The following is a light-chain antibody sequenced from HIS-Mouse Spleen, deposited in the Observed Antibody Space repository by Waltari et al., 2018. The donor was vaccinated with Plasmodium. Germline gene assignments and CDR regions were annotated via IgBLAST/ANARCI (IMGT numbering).Light chain of an antibody. Sequence: QSALTQPASVSGSPGQSITISCTGTSSDVGSYNLVSWYQQHPAKAPKRMIYEGSKRPSGVSNRCSGSKSGNTASLTISGLQAEDEADYYCCSYAGSSTFVVFGGGTKLTVL. J-gene: IGLJ2*01. CDR3: CSYAGSSTFVV. CDR1: SSDVGSYNL. CDR2: EGS. V-gene: IGLV2-23*03.